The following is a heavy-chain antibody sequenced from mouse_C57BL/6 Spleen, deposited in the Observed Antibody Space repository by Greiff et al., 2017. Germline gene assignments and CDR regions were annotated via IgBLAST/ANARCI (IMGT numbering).Heavy chain of an antibody. V-gene: IGHV1-69*01. J-gene: IGHJ2*01. Sequence: QVHVKQPGAELVMPGASVKLSCKASGYTFTSYWMHWVKQRPGQGLEWIGEIDPSDSYTNYNQKFKGKSTLTVDKSSSTAYMQLSSLTSEDSAVYYCVLTGTYYFDYWGQGTTLTVSS. CDR2: IDPSDSYT. CDR1: GYTFTSYW. D-gene: IGHD4-1*01. CDR3: VLTGTYYFDY.